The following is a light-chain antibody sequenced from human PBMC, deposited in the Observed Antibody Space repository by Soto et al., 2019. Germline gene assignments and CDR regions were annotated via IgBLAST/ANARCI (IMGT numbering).Light chain of an antibody. CDR3: CSYVGSSTGV. CDR1: SSDVGTYNL. Sequence: QPVLTQPASVSGSPGQSITISCTGTSSDVGTYNLVSWYQHHPGKAPKLMIYEVTQRPSGVSSRFSGSKSGNTASLTISGLQAEDEADYHCCSYVGSSTGVFGGGTKLTVL. V-gene: IGLV2-23*02. J-gene: IGLJ3*02. CDR2: EVT.